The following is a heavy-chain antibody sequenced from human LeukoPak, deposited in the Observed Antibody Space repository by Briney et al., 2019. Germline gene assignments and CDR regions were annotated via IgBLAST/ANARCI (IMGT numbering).Heavy chain of an antibody. J-gene: IGHJ6*04. CDR2: ISSGSSYI. Sequence: GGSLRLSCAASGFTFSSYAMSWVRQAPGKGLEWVSFISSGSSYIYYADSVKGRFTISRDNAKNSLYLQMNSLRAEDTAVYYCAELGITMIGGVWGKGTTVTISS. D-gene: IGHD3-10*02. CDR3: AELGITMIGGV. V-gene: IGHV3-21*01. CDR1: GFTFSSYA.